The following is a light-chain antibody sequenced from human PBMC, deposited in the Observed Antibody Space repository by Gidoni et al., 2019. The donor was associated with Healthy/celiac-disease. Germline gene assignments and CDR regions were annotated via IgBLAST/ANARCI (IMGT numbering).Light chain of an antibody. J-gene: IGLJ3*02. CDR2: SNN. V-gene: IGLV1-44*01. CDR1: SYNIGSNT. Sequence: QSVLTQPPSASGTPGQRVTISCSGSSYNIGSNTVNWYQQLPGTAPKLLIYSNNQRPSGVLDRFSGSKSGTSASLAISGLQSEDEADYYCAAWDDSLNGWVFGGGTKLTVL. CDR3: AAWDDSLNGWV.